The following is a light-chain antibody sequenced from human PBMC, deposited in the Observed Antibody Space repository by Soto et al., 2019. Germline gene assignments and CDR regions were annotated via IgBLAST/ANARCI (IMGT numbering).Light chain of an antibody. J-gene: IGKJ1*01. CDR1: QSISGSY. V-gene: IGKV3-20*01. CDR2: GGS. CDR3: HQFGYSPRT. Sequence: EIVLTQSPGTLSLSPGERAILSCRASQSISGSYLAWYQQRPGQAPRLIMYGGSTRATGIPDRFSGSGSGTDFTLTITGLEPEDFAVYYCHQFGYSPRTFXQGTKADIK.